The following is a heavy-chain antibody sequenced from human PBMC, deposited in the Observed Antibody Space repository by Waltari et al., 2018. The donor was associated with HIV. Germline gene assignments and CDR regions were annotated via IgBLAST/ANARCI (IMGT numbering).Heavy chain of an antibody. CDR3: ARPLAARSKGPGHY. Sequence: QVQLVESGGGVVQPGRSLRLSCAASGFPFSSYGMHWVRQAPVKGLEWVAVIWYDGINKYYAYTVKCRFTISRDNSKNTLYLQMNSLRAEDTAVYYCARPLAARSKGPGHYWGQGTLVTVSS. J-gene: IGHJ4*02. V-gene: IGHV3-33*01. CDR2: IWYDGINK. CDR1: GFPFSSYG. D-gene: IGHD6-6*01.